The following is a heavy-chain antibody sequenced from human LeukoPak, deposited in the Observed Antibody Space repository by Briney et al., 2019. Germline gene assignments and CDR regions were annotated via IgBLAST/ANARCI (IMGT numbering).Heavy chain of an antibody. CDR2: ISPNSGGT. D-gene: IGHD1/OR15-1a*01. V-gene: IGHV1-2*02. Sequence: VASVKVSCKTSGYTFTDYYIYWVRQAPGQGLGWMGWISPNSGGTNYAQKFQGRVTMTRDTSISTAYMELNRLRSDDTAVYYCAREGNNTWSDYWGQGTLVTVSS. CDR1: GYTFTDYY. CDR3: AREGNNTWSDY. J-gene: IGHJ4*02.